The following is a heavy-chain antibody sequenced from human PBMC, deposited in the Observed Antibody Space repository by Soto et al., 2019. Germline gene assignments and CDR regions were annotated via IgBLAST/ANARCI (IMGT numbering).Heavy chain of an antibody. CDR2: IWYDGSKK. V-gene: IGHV3-33*01. Sequence: QVPLVESGGGVVQPGRSLRLSCAASGFTFSSYGMHWVRQAPGKGLEWVAVIWYDGSKKYYADSVKGRFTISRDNSKSTLYLQMNSLRAEDTAVYFCARDQTNSGSCDYWGQGTLVTVFS. D-gene: IGHD1-26*01. J-gene: IGHJ4*02. CDR1: GFTFSSYG. CDR3: ARDQTNSGSCDY.